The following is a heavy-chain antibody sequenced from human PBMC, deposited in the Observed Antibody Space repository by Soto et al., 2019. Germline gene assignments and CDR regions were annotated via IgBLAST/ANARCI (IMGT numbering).Heavy chain of an antibody. CDR3: ARGINGRTYYYGSGKLGNWFDP. CDR2: INHSGST. V-gene: IGHV4-34*01. D-gene: IGHD3-10*01. J-gene: IGHJ5*02. CDR1: GGSFSGYY. Sequence: QVQLQQWGAGLLKPSETLSLTCAVYGGSFSGYYWSWIRQPPGKGLEWIGEINHSGSTNYNPSLKSRVTISVDTSKNQFSLKLRSVTAADTAVYYCARGINGRTYYYGSGKLGNWFDPWGQGTLVTVSS.